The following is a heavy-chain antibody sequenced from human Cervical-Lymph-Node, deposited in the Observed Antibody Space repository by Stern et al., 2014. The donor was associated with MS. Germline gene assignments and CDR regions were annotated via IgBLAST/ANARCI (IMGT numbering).Heavy chain of an antibody. V-gene: IGHV4-31*03. D-gene: IGHD1-1*01. CDR2: IYYGGAT. CDR1: GGSINNGDYY. CDR3: ARELSGMYGMDV. Sequence: QLQLQESGPGLVKPSQTLSLTCTVSGGSINNGDYYWSWVRQHPGKGLEWLGYIYYGGATYYNPSLKGRLTISVDTSKRRFSLKLTSVTAADTAVYYCARELSGMYGMDVWGQGTTVTVSS. J-gene: IGHJ6*02.